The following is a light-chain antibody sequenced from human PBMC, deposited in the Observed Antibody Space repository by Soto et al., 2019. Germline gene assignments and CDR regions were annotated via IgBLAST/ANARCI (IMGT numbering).Light chain of an antibody. CDR1: SSNIGAGYD. CDR2: GNS. V-gene: IGLV1-40*01. Sequence: QSVLTQPPSVSGGPGQRVTSSCTGSSSNIGAGYDVHWYQQLPGTAPKLLIYGNSNRPSGVPDRFSGSKSGTSASLAITGLQAEDEADYYCQSYDSSLSGFYVFGTGTKVTVL. J-gene: IGLJ1*01. CDR3: QSYDSSLSGFYV.